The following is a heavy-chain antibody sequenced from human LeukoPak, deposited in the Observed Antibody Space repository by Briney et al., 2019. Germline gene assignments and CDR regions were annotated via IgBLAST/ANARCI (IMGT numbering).Heavy chain of an antibody. CDR3: ARERYCSSGNCYSDY. CDR1: GFTFKNYW. Sequence: GGSLRLSCAASGFTFKNYWMSWVRQAQGKGLQLVANINQDGSEKYYVDSVKGRVTISRDNDKNSLYLQMNSLRAEDTAVYYCARERYCSSGNCYSDYWGQGTLVTVSS. CDR2: INQDGSEK. V-gene: IGHV3-7*01. J-gene: IGHJ4*02. D-gene: IGHD2-15*01.